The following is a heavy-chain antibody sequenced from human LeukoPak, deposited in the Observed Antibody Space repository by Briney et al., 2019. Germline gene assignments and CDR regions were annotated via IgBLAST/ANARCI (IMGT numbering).Heavy chain of an antibody. J-gene: IGHJ4*02. D-gene: IGHD2-2*01. V-gene: IGHV1-46*01. CDR2: INPSGGST. CDR3: AREGDPSPLTYFDY. Sequence: ASVKVSCKASGYTFTSYYMHWVRQAPGQGLEWMGIINPSGGSTSYAQKLQGRVTMTTDTSTSTAYMELRSLRSDDTAVYYCAREGDPSPLTYFDYWGRGTLVTVSS. CDR1: GYTFTSYY.